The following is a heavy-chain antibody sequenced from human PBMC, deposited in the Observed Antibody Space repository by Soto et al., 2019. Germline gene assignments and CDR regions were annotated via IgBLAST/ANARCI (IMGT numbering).Heavy chain of an antibody. Sequence: QVQLVESGGGVVQPGRSLRLSCAACGFAFSSYGMHWVRQAPGKGLEWVAVIWYDGSNKYYADSVKGRFTISRDNSKNTLYLQMNSLRAEDTAVYYCARVPRPVGWSPFDYWGQGTLVTVSS. CDR3: ARVPRPVGWSPFDY. J-gene: IGHJ4*02. D-gene: IGHD6-19*01. CDR1: GFAFSSYG. CDR2: IWYDGSNK. V-gene: IGHV3-33*01.